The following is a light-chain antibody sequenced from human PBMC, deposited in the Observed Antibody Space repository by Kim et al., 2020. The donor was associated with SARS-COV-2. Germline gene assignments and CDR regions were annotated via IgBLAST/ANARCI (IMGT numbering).Light chain of an antibody. CDR1: SSDVDIYRY. V-gene: IGLV2-14*03. CDR3: SSSTNNNIRM. J-gene: IGLJ3*02. CDR2: DSS. Sequence: ALTQPASVSGSPGQSITISCTGTSSDVDIYRYVSWYQQHPGKAPKLVIYDSSNRPSGGSDRFSGSKSGNTASLTISGLQADDEADYYCSSSTNNNIRMFGGGTQLTVL.